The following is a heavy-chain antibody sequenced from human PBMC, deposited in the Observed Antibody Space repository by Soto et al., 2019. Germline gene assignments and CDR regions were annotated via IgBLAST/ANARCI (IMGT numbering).Heavy chain of an antibody. CDR3: ARAGLYGMYSSGCPLMDV. CDR2: IYYSGST. Sequence: NPSETLSLTCTVSGGSISSYYWSWIRQPPGKGLEWIGYIYYSGSTNYNPSLKSRVTISVDTSKNQFSLKLSSVTAADTAVYYCARAGLYGMYSSGCPLMDVWGQGXTVTVYS. J-gene: IGHJ6*02. D-gene: IGHD6-19*01. V-gene: IGHV4-59*01. CDR1: GGSISSYY.